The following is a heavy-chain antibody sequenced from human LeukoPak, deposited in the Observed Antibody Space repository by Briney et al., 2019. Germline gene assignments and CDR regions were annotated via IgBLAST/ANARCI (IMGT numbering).Heavy chain of an antibody. Sequence: GGSLRLSCVASGFTFTQYWMTWVRQAPGKVLEWVGRLHPDGRERNYVGSVEGRLTVFGVSAKSSLFLKMHSLRVEDTAVYYCARGGYSFDYLGQGTLVTVPS. CDR3: ARGGYSFDY. D-gene: IGHD5-12*01. CDR2: LHPDGRER. CDR1: GFTFTQYW. V-gene: IGHV3-7*01. J-gene: IGHJ4*02.